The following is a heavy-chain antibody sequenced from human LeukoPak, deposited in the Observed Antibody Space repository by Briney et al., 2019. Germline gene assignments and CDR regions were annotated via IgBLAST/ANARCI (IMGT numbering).Heavy chain of an antibody. D-gene: IGHD6-13*01. J-gene: IGHJ4*02. CDR2: IYSGGGT. V-gene: IGHV3-66*01. CDR1: GFTVSSNY. CDR3: ARGFSPIAAAEYYFDY. Sequence: PGGSLRLSCAASGFTVSSNYMSWVRQAPGKGLEWVSVIYSGGGTYYADSVKGRFTIFRDNSKNTLYLQMNSLRADDTAVYYCARGFSPIAAAEYYFDYWGQGTLVTVSS.